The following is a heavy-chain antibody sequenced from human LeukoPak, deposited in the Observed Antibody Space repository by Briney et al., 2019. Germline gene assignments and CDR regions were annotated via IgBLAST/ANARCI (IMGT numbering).Heavy chain of an antibody. CDR3: ARPYSYDDPFDL. J-gene: IGHJ4*02. CDR1: GYTFTGYY. D-gene: IGHD5-18*01. V-gene: IGHV1-2*02. CDR2: INPNTGDT. Sequence: GASVKVPCKASGYTFTGYYIHWVRQAPGQGLEWMGWINPNTGDTDYAQKFKGRVTMTRDTSIGTAYMELSRLRSDDTAVFYCARPYSYDDPFDLWGQGTLVTVSS.